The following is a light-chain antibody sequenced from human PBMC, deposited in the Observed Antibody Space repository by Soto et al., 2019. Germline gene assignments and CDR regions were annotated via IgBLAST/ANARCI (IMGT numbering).Light chain of an antibody. CDR3: SSYTSASTPLV. Sequence: QSALTQPASVSGSPGQSITISCTGTGSDVGGYNYVSWYQQHPGKAPKVMIYGVSNRPSGVSNRFSGSKSGITASLTISGLQAEDESDYYCSSYTSASTPLVFGGGTKLTVL. J-gene: IGLJ2*01. CDR2: GVS. CDR1: GSDVGGYNY. V-gene: IGLV2-14*01.